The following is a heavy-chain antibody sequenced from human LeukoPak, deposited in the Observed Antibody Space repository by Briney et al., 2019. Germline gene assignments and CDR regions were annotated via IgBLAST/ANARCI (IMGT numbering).Heavy chain of an antibody. CDR1: GGPISSYY. V-gene: IGHV4-4*09. D-gene: IGHD6-13*01. Sequence: SETLSLTCTVPGGPISSYYWSWIPQPPGKGLEWIGYIYTSGSTNYNPSLKSRVTISVDTSKNQFSLKLSSVTAADTAVYYCARVAAAGTWVYYYYMDVWGKGTTVTVSS. CDR2: IYTSGST. CDR3: ARVAAAGTWVYYYYMDV. J-gene: IGHJ6*03.